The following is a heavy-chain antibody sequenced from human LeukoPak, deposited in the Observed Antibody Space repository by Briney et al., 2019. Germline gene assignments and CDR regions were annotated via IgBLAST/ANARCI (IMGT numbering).Heavy chain of an antibody. J-gene: IGHJ4*02. Sequence: PSETVSLTCTVSGGSISSYYWSWIRQPPGKGLEWIGSIYHSGSTYYNPSLKSRVTISVDTSKNQFSLKLSSVTAADTAVYYCARTKYSYGPFDYWGQGTLVTVSS. V-gene: IGHV4-59*08. CDR1: GGSISSYY. D-gene: IGHD5-18*01. CDR2: IYHSGST. CDR3: ARTKYSYGPFDY.